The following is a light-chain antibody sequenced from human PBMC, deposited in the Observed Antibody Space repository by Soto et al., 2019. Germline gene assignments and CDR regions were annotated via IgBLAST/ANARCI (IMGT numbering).Light chain of an antibody. CDR1: SSNVGGYNY. V-gene: IGLV2-8*01. J-gene: IGLJ2*01. Sequence: QSVLTQPPSASGSPGQSVTISCTGTSSNVGGYNYVSWYQQHPGKAPKLMIYEVSKRPSGVPDRLSGSTSGNTASLTVSGLQAEDEADYYYSSYAGSSHVVFGGGTKLTVL. CDR3: SSYAGSSHVV. CDR2: EVS.